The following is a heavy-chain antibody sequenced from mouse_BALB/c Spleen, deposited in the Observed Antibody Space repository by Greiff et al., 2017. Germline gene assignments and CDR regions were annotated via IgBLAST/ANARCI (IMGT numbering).Heavy chain of an antibody. Sequence: EVQLQQSGGGLVQPGGSRKLSCAASGFTFSDYGMAWVRQAPGKGPEWVAFISNLAYSIYYADTVTGRFTISRENAKNTLYLEMSSLRSEDTAMYYCARDSHYYGSSYGAMDYWGQGTSVTVSS. CDR2: ISNLAYSI. J-gene: IGHJ4*01. D-gene: IGHD1-1*01. CDR3: ARDSHYYGSSYGAMDY. CDR1: GFTFSDYG. V-gene: IGHV5-15*02.